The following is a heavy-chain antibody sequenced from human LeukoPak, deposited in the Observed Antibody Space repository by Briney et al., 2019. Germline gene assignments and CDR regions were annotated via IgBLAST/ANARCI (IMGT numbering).Heavy chain of an antibody. CDR3: ARLRGYSYGYFDY. V-gene: IGHV4-39*01. CDR2: IYNTGSS. J-gene: IGHJ4*02. Sequence: SETLSLTCIVSGGSISTNGYYWGWIRQPPGKGQEWIGIIYNTGSSHYNPSLKSRVTISVDTSKNQFSLKLSSLTAADTAVYSCARLRGYSYGYFDYWGQGTLVSVSP. CDR1: GGSISTNGYY. D-gene: IGHD5-18*01.